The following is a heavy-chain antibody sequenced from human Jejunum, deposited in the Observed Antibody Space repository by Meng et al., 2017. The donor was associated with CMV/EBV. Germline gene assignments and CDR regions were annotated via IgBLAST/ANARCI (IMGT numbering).Heavy chain of an antibody. CDR1: GGSISSATYY. CDR3: ARSSTSGFDP. J-gene: IGHJ5*02. D-gene: IGHD2-2*01. Sequence: TVSGGSISSATYYWGWIRQPPGKGLEWIGDIYYSGTTYYNPSLKSRLTISLDTSKNHFSLRLSSVTAADTALYYCARSSTSGFDPWGQGTLVTVSS. V-gene: IGHV4-39*07. CDR2: IYYSGTT.